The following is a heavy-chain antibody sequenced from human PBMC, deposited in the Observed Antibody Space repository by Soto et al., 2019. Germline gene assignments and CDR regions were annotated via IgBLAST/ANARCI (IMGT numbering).Heavy chain of an antibody. CDR2: MNPNSGNT. J-gene: IGHJ6*02. CDR1: GYTFTSYD. CDR3: ARVPPTTVTTYYYYYGMDV. V-gene: IGHV1-8*01. D-gene: IGHD4-17*01. Sequence: VQLVQSGAEVKKPGASVKVSCKASGYTFTSYDINWVRQATGQGLEWMGWMNPNSGNTGYAQKFQGRVTMTRNTSISTAYMELSSLRSEDTAVYYCARVPPTTVTTYYYYYGMDVWGQGTTVTVSS.